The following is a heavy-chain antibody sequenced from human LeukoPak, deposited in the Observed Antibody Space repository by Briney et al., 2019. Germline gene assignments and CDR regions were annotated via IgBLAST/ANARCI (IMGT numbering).Heavy chain of an antibody. CDR1: GGSISSYY. J-gene: IGHJ4*02. CDR2: IYYSGST. D-gene: IGHD1-26*01. CDR3: AREEMPGKFDY. V-gene: IGHV4-59*12. Sequence: SETLSLTCTVSGGSISSYYWSWTRQPPGKGLEWIGYIYYSGSTNYNPSLKSRVTISVDTSKNQFSLKLSSVTAADTAMYFCAREEMPGKFDYWGQGTLVTVSS.